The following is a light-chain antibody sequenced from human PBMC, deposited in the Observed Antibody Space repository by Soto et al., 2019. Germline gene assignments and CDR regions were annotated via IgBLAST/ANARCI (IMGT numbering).Light chain of an antibody. CDR1: QSVSSSY. J-gene: IGKJ5*01. V-gene: IGKV3-20*01. CDR2: GAS. CDR3: QQYGRSPLVT. Sequence: EIVLTQSPGTLSLSPGERATLSCRASQSVSSSYLAWYQQKPGQAPRLLIYGASSRATGIPDRFSGSGSGTDCTLTISRLEPEDFAVYYCQQYGRSPLVTFGQGTRLEI.